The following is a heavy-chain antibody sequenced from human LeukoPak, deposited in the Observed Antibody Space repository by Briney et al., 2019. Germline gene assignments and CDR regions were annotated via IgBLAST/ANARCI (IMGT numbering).Heavy chain of an antibody. D-gene: IGHD1-26*01. CDR1: GFTFSNYG. J-gene: IGHJ4*02. V-gene: IGHV3-30*02. CDR2: IRYDGSNK. Sequence: GGSLRLSCAASGFTFSNYGMHWVRQAPGKELEWVAFIRYDGSNKYYADSVKGRFTISRDNSKNTLYLQMNSLRPEDTAVYYCATLGREWGQGTLVTVSS. CDR3: ATLGRE.